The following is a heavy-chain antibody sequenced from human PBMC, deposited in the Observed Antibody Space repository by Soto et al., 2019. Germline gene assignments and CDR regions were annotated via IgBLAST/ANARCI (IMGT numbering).Heavy chain of an antibody. CDR2: IYPADSKT. CDR1: GYNFAHKW. J-gene: IGHJ6*02. V-gene: IGHV5-51*01. Sequence: GESLKISCKGSGYNFAHKWVAWVRQTPGKGLELMGLIYPADSKTKYNPSFEGQVTISVDKYTTTAHLQWSSLKASDSAMYYCATGYCSGAACYYYYGFDVWGQGTTVTVSS. D-gene: IGHD2-15*01. CDR3: ATGYCSGAACYYYYGFDV.